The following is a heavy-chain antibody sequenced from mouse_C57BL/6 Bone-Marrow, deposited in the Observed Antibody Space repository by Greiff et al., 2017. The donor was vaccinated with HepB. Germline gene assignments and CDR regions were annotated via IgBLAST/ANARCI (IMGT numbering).Heavy chain of an antibody. CDR3: TRVPLTGSYWYFDV. CDR1: GFTFSSYA. Sequence: EVKVEESGEGLVKPGGSLKLSCAASGFTFSSYAMSWVRQTPEKRLEWVAYISSGGDYIYYADTVKGRFTISRDNARNTLYLQMSSLKSEDTAMYYCTRVPLTGSYWYFDVWGTGTTVTVSS. V-gene: IGHV5-9-1*02. J-gene: IGHJ1*03. D-gene: IGHD4-1*01. CDR2: ISSGGDYI.